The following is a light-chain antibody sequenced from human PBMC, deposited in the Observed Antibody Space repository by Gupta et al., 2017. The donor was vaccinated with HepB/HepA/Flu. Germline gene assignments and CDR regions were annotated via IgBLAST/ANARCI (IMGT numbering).Light chain of an antibody. J-gene: IGKJ4*01. CDR3: QELSSYPIT. CDR2: GAS. Sequence: DIQLTQSPSFLSASVGDRVTITCRASQGIGSYLAWYQQKPGNAPKLLIYGASSLQSGVPSRFSGSGSGTEFTLTISSLQPEDFATYFCQELSSYPITFGGGTKVEI. V-gene: IGKV1-9*01. CDR1: QGIGSY.